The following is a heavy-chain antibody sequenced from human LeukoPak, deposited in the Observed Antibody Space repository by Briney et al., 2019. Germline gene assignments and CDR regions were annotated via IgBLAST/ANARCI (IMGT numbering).Heavy chain of an antibody. V-gene: IGHV3-48*01. J-gene: IGHJ3*02. CDR2: ISSISITI. CDR3: ARVFTSEQQLVPLEDDAFDI. CDR1: GFTFSSYS. D-gene: IGHD6-13*01. Sequence: GGSLRLSCAASGFTFSSYSMNWVRQAPGKGPEWISYISSISITISYADSVKGRFTISRDNAKDSLYLQMNSLRAEDTAVYYCARVFTSEQQLVPLEDDAFDIWGQGTMVTVSS.